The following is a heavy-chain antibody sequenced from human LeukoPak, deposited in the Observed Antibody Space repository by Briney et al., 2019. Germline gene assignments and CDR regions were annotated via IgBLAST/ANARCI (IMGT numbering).Heavy chain of an antibody. CDR1: GFTFSNNA. J-gene: IGHJ4*02. CDR2: ISGSGGST. D-gene: IGHD2-2*02. Sequence: GGSLRLSCAASGFTFSNNAMTWVRQAPGKGLEWVSTISGSGGSTYYADSVKGRFTISRDNSKNTLYLQMNSLRAEDTAVYYCAKGFCSSTSCYTWFYFDYWGQGTLVTVSS. CDR3: AKGFCSSTSCYTWFYFDY. V-gene: IGHV3-23*01.